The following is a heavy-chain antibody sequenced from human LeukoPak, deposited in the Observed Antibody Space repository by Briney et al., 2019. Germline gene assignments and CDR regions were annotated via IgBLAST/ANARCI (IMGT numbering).Heavy chain of an antibody. CDR3: AKVGYSSSWAIDY. V-gene: IGHV3-23*01. Sequence: GGSLRLSCAASGFTFSSYGMTWVRQAPGKGLEWVSGITGSGDNTYYADSVKGRFTISRDNSKNTLYLQMNSLRPEDTAAYYCAKVGYSSSWAIDYWGQGTLVTVSS. D-gene: IGHD6-6*01. CDR1: GFTFSSYG. CDR2: ITGSGDNT. J-gene: IGHJ4*02.